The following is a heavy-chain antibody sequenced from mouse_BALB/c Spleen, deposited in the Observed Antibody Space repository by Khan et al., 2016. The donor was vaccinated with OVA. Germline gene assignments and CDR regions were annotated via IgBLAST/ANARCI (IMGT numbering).Heavy chain of an antibody. J-gene: IGHJ2*01. CDR1: GYTFTNYW. CDR3: ARRGAAQATWDYFDY. CDR2: TYPGGGYT. D-gene: IGHD3-2*02. V-gene: IGHV1-63*02. Sequence: VQLQESGAELVRPGTSVKMSCKAAGYTFTNYWIGWVKQRPGHGLEWIGDTYPGGGYTNYNENFKGKGTLTADTSSSTAYMQLSGLTSEDSAIYYCARRGAAQATWDYFDYWGQGTTLTVSS.